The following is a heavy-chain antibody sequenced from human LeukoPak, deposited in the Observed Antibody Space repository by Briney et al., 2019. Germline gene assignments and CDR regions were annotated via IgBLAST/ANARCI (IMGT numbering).Heavy chain of an antibody. CDR2: IKGDGSEK. D-gene: IGHD2-15*01. CDR3: VRGYSFGPYGMDV. V-gene: IGHV3-7*05. J-gene: IGHJ6*02. CDR1: GFTFRNHW. Sequence: GGSLRLSCAASGFTFRNHWMGWVRQAPGKGLEWVANIKGDGSEKEYVDSVKGRFTISRDNSKNTLYLQMSSLRAEDTAVYFCVRGYSFGPYGMDVWGQGTTVTVSS.